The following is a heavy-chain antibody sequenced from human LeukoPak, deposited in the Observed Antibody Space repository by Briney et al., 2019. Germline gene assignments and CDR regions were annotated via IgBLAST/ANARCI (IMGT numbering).Heavy chain of an antibody. Sequence: SETLSLTCSVSGASFSTNYWSWIRQPPGRGVEWIGYVFDSGSTNYNPSLKSRVTISVDTSTKQFSLRLSSVTAADTAVYYCARLYQQSKWKYYYYYMDVWGKGTAVTVSS. CDR3: ARLYQQSKWKYYYYYMDV. D-gene: IGHD1-1*01. V-gene: IGHV4-59*01. J-gene: IGHJ6*03. CDR2: VFDSGST. CDR1: GASFSTNY.